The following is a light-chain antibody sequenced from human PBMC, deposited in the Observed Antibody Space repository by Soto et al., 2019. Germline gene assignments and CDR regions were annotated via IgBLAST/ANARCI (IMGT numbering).Light chain of an antibody. CDR1: QGISSY. CDR2: AAS. CDR3: QQYYSYPRV. J-gene: IGKJ1*01. V-gene: IGKV1-8*01. Sequence: AIRMTQSPSSFSASTGDRVTITCRASQGISSYLAWYQQKPGKAPKLLIYAASTLQSGVPSRFSGSGSGTDFTLTISCLQSEHFATYYCQQYYSYPRVFGQGTKVEIK.